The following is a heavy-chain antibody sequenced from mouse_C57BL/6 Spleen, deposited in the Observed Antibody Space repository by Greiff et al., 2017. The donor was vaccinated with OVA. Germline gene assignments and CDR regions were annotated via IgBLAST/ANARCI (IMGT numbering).Heavy chain of an antibody. D-gene: IGHD3-2*02. CDR2: ISSGGSYT. CDR1: GFTFSSYG. CDR3: ARLTAQATRYFDY. V-gene: IGHV5-6*01. J-gene: IGHJ2*01. Sequence: EVQLVESGGDLVKPGGSLKLSCAASGFTFSSYGMSWVRQTPDKRLEWVATISSGGSYTYYPDSVKGRFTISIDNAKNTLYLQMSSLKSEDTAMYYCARLTAQATRYFDYWGQGTTLTVSS.